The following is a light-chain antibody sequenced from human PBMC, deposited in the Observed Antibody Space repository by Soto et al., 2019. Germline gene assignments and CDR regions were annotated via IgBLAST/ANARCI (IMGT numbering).Light chain of an antibody. CDR1: LDISNY. CDR3: QQYAT. Sequence: DILMTQSPSSVCASVGDRVTMTCQASLDISNYLNWYQQKPGKAPKLLIYDASNLETGVPSRFSGSGSGTDFTFTISSLQPEDIATYYCQQYATFGGGTKVEIK. CDR2: DAS. V-gene: IGKV1-33*01. J-gene: IGKJ4*01.